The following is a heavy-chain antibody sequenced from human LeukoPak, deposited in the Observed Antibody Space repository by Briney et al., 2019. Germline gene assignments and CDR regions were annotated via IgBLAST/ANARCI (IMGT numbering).Heavy chain of an antibody. V-gene: IGHV3-23*01. Sequence: LTCTVSGGSISSYYWSWIRQPPGKGLEWVSAISGSGGSTYYADSVKGRFTISRDNSKNTLYLQMNSLRAEDTAVYYCANRDFYDSSGYYPPSFFDYWGQGTLVTVSS. CDR1: GGSISSYY. CDR2: ISGSGGST. D-gene: IGHD3-22*01. J-gene: IGHJ4*02. CDR3: ANRDFYDSSGYYPPSFFDY.